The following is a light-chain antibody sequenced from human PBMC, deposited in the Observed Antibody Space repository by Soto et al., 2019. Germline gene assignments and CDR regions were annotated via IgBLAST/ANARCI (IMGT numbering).Light chain of an antibody. CDR3: QHYNNWPPIT. CDR1: QSVSSN. CDR2: GAS. J-gene: IGKJ5*01. Sequence: EIVMTQSPATLSVSPGERATLSCRASQSVSSNLAWYQQKPGQAPRLLIYGASTRATGIPARFSGSGSGTEFTLPISSLQFEDFAVYYCQHYNNWPPITFGQGTRLEIK. V-gene: IGKV3-15*01.